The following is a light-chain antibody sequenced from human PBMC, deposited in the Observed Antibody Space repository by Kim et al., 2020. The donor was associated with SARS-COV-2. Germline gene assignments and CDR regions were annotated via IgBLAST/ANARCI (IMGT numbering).Light chain of an antibody. V-gene: IGKV3-20*01. Sequence: PGERATLSCRASQSVTSSYLAWYQHKPGQAPRLLIYDASSRATGIADRFSGSGSGTDFTLTISRLEPEDYAVYYCQQYSSSLGTFGGGTKVDIK. CDR2: DAS. CDR1: QSVTSSY. CDR3: QQYSSSLGT. J-gene: IGKJ4*01.